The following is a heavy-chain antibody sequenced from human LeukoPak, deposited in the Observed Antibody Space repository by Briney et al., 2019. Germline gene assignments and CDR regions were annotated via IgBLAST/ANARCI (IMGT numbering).Heavy chain of an antibody. CDR1: GYTLTELS. V-gene: IGHV1-24*01. D-gene: IGHD6-25*01. CDR3: ATLRLDAFYFDY. Sequence: ASVKVSFKVSGYTLTELSMHWVRQAPGKGLEWMGGFDPEDGETIYAQKFQGRVTMTEDTSTDTAYMELSSLRSEDTAVYYCATLRLDAFYFDYWGQGTLVTVCS. J-gene: IGHJ4*02. CDR2: FDPEDGET.